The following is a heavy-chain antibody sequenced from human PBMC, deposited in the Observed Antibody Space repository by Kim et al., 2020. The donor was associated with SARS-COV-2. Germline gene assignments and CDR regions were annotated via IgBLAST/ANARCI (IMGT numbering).Heavy chain of an antibody. CDR3: ARRYDILTGHSLHYYGMDV. D-gene: IGHD3-9*01. CDR2: INTNTGNP. Sequence: ASVKVSCKASGYTFTSYAMNWVRQVPGQGLEWMGWINTNTGNPTYAQGFTGRFVFSLDTSVSTAYLQISSLKAEDTAVYYCARRYDILTGHSLHYYGMDVWGQGTTVTVSS. CDR1: GYTFTSYA. V-gene: IGHV7-4-1*02. J-gene: IGHJ6*02.